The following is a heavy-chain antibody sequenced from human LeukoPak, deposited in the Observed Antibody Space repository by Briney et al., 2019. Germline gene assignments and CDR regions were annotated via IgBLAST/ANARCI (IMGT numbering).Heavy chain of an antibody. CDR1: GFTFSSYG. J-gene: IGHJ5*02. CDR3: AREGLNMVRGVIPKEAWGWFDP. CDR2: ISGSGGST. Sequence: GGSLRLSCAASGFTFSSYGMSWVRQAPGKGLEWVSAISGSGGSTYYADSVKGRFTISRDNSKNTLYLQMNSLRAEDTAVYYCAREGLNMVRGVIPKEAWGWFDPWGQGTLVTVSS. D-gene: IGHD3-10*01. V-gene: IGHV3-23*01.